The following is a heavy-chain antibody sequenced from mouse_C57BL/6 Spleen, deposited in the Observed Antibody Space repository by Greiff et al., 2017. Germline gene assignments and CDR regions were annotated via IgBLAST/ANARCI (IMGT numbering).Heavy chain of an antibody. CDR3: ARRVSDYAMDY. CDR1: GYTFTSYW. Sequence: VQLQQPGAELVRPGSSVKLSCKASGYTFTSYWMHWVKQRPIQGLEWIGNIDPSDSETHYNQKFKDKATLTVDKSSSTAYMQLSSLTSEDSAVYYCARRVSDYAMDYWGQGTSVTVSS. V-gene: IGHV1-52*01. CDR2: IDPSDSET. J-gene: IGHJ4*01.